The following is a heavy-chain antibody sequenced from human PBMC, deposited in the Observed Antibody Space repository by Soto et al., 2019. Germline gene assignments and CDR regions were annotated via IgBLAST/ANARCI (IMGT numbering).Heavy chain of an antibody. CDR3: ARWEISGWTY. D-gene: IGHD6-19*01. J-gene: IGHJ4*02. V-gene: IGHV4-59*01. CDR1: GGSISSYY. Sequence: SETLSLTCTVSGGSISSYYWSWIRQPPGKGLEWIGYIYYSGSTNYNPSLKSRVTISVDTSKNQFSLKLSSATAADTAVYYCARWEISGWTYWGQGTLVTVSS. CDR2: IYYSGST.